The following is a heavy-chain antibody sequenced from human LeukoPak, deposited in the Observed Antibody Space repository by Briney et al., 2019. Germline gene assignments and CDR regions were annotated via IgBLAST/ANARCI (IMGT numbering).Heavy chain of an antibody. CDR2: IKEDESEK. D-gene: IGHD1-26*01. CDR1: GFTLSSSW. Sequence: GGSLRLSCAASGFTLSSSWMSWVRQAPGKGLQWVANIKEDESEKDYVDSVKGRFTISRDNAKNSLDLQMNSLRAEDTAVYYCARDPYSGSYGHLYYYYMDVWGKGTTVTISS. CDR3: ARDPYSGSYGHLYYYYMDV. V-gene: IGHV3-7*03. J-gene: IGHJ6*03.